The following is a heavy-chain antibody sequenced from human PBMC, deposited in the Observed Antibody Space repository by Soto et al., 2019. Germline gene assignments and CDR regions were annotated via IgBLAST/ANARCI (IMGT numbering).Heavy chain of an antibody. CDR2: IYPGDSDT. D-gene: IGHD2-2*01. V-gene: IGHV5-51*01. CDR3: ARLIGGYCSSTSCFRGWFDP. Sequence: GESLKISCKGSGYSFTSYWIGWVRQMPGKGLEWMGIIYPGDSDTGYSPSFQGQVTISADKSISTAYLQWSSLKASDTAMYYCARLIGGYCSSTSCFRGWFDPWGQGTLVTVSS. J-gene: IGHJ5*02. CDR1: GYSFTSYW.